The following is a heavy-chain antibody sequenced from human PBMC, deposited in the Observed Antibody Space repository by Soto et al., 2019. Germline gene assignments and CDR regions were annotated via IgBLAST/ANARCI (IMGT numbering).Heavy chain of an antibody. CDR3: AKDLGHGGRGAFDI. J-gene: IGHJ3*02. D-gene: IGHD7-27*01. Sequence: QVQLVESGGGVVQPGRSLRLSCAASGFTFSFYGMHWVRQAPGKGLEWVAVISYDGSNKYYADSVKGRFTISRDNSKNTLYRQMNSLRAEDTAVYYCAKDLGHGGRGAFDIWGQGTMVTVSS. CDR1: GFTFSFYG. V-gene: IGHV3-30*18. CDR2: ISYDGSNK.